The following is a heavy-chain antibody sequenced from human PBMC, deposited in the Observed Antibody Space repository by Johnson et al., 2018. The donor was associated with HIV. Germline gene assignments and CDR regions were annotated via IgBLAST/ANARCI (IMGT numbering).Heavy chain of an antibody. D-gene: IGHD6-13*01. CDR2: INAGGDT. CDR1: GIIVTGNF. CDR3: ARARSSSWYDGAFDI. V-gene: IGHV3-66*02. Sequence: VQLVESGGGLVQPGGSLRLSCAASGIIVTGNFMSWVRQAPGKGLEWVSVINAGGDTYYADSVKGRFTISRDRSKNTVSLQMNSLRAEDMAVYYCARARSSSWYDGAFDIWGQGTMVTFSS. J-gene: IGHJ3*02.